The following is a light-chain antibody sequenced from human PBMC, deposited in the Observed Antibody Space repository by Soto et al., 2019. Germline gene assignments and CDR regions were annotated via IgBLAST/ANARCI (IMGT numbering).Light chain of an antibody. Sequence: SYELTQPPSVSVSPGQTASITCSGDKLGDKYACWYQQKPGQSPVLVIYQDSKRPSGIPERFSGSNSGNTATLTISGTQAMDEADYYCQAWDRSTVFCGVTKLTVL. CDR1: KLGDKY. V-gene: IGLV3-1*01. CDR2: QDS. CDR3: QAWDRSTV. J-gene: IGLJ2*01.